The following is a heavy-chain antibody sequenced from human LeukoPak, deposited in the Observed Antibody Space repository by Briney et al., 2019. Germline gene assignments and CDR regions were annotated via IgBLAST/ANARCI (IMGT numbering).Heavy chain of an antibody. CDR3: ARDPPPGYDSSGYADWFDP. D-gene: IGHD3-22*01. CDR1: GYTFTSYG. Sequence: ASVKVSCKASGYTFTSYGISWVRQAPGQGLEWMGWISAYNGNTNYAQKLQGRVTMTTDTSTSTAYMELRSLRSDDTAVYYCARDPPPGYDSSGYADWFDPWGQGTLVTVSS. J-gene: IGHJ5*02. V-gene: IGHV1-18*01. CDR2: ISAYNGNT.